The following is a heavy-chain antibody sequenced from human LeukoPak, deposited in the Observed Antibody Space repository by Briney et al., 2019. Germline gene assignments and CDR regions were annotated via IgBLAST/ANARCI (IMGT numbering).Heavy chain of an antibody. D-gene: IGHD6-19*01. Sequence: SETLSLTCAVSGGSITNSYWWTWVRQSPGKGLEWVGEIYYSGSTNYNPSLKSRVTISVDTSKNQFSLKLSSVTAADTAVYYCARGSIRRWLVLGAFDIWGQGTMVTVSS. J-gene: IGHJ3*02. CDR2: IYYSGST. CDR3: ARGSIRRWLVLGAFDI. V-gene: IGHV4-4*02. CDR1: GGSITNSYW.